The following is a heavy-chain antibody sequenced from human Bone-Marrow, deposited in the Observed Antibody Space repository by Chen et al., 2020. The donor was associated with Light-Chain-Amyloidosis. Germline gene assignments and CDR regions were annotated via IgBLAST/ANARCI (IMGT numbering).Heavy chain of an antibody. V-gene: IGHV3-23*04. D-gene: IGHD3-9*01. Sequence: EVQLVESGGGLVQPGGSLRRSCAASGLRFSSYAMSWGRQAPGEGVGGGACVGGGGGRRYYADSVEGRLTISRGNCKSALYVQVHGLRAEDTAVYYCAKDISYDDILPGYPADAFDIWGQGTMVTVSS. J-gene: IGHJ3*02. CDR3: AKDISYDDILPGYPADAFDI. CDR1: GLRFSSYA. CDR2: VGGGGGRR.